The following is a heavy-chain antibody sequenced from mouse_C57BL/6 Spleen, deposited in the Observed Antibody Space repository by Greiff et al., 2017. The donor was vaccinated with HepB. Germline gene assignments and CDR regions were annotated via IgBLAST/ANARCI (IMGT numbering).Heavy chain of an antibody. V-gene: IGHV1-64*01. CDR2: IHPNSGST. CDR3: ASLITTVVEDY. D-gene: IGHD1-1*01. Sequence: QVQLQQSGAELVKPGASVKLSCKASGYTFTSYWMHWVKQRPGQGLEWIGMIHPNSGSTNYNEKFKSKATLTVDKSSSTAYMQLSSLTSEDSAVYYCASLITTVVEDYWGQGTTLTVSS. CDR1: GYTFTSYW. J-gene: IGHJ2*01.